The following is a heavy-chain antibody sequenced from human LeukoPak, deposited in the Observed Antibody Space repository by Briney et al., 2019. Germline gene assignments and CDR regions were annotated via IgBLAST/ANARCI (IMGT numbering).Heavy chain of an antibody. J-gene: IGHJ4*02. CDR1: GFTFNIYG. CDR3: AKSSHGWSSDY. V-gene: IGHV3-30*02. CDR2: IRYDASNK. D-gene: IGHD1-26*01. Sequence: PGGSLRLSCAASGFTFNIYGMHWVRQAPGKGLEWVAFIRYDASNKYYADSVKGRFTISRDNSKNTLYLQMNSLRAEDTAVCYCAKSSHGWSSDYWGQGTLVTVSS.